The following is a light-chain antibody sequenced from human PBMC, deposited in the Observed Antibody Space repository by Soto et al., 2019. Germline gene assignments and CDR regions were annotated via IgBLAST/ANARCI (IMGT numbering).Light chain of an antibody. CDR2: GNT. V-gene: IGLV1-40*01. J-gene: IGLJ1*01. Sequence: QSVLTQPPSVSGAPGQRVTLSCTGSSSNIGAGYEVNWYQHLPGAAPKLLIYGNTNRPSGVPDRFSVSKSGTSASLAITGLQAEDEADYYCQSYDSSLSALYVFGTGTKVTVL. CDR3: QSYDSSLSALYV. CDR1: SSNIGAGYE.